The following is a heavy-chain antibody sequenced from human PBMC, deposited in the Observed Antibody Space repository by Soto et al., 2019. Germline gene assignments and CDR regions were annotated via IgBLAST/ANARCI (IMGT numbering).Heavy chain of an antibody. V-gene: IGHV3-48*02. J-gene: IGHJ4*02. Sequence: GGSLRLSCAASGFTFSSYKMNWVRQAPGKGLEWVSYISTGSSTIYYADSVKGRFTTSRDNAKNSLYLQMNSLRDEDTAVYYCARSTSQCGAPPCYFDYWGQGTLVTVSS. CDR3: ARSTSQCGAPPCYFDY. CDR2: ISTGSSTI. D-gene: IGHD3-10*01. CDR1: GFTFSSYK.